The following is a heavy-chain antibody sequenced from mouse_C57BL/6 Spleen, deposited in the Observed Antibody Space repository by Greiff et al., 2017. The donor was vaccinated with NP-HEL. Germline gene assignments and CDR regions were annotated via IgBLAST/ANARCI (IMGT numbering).Heavy chain of an antibody. V-gene: IGHV2-9-1*01. CDR1: GFSLTSYA. CDR2: IWTGGGT. J-gene: IGHJ2*01. D-gene: IGHD3-2*02. Sequence: VQGVESGPGLVAPSQSLSITCTVSGFSLTSYAISWVRQPPGKGLEWLGVIWTGGGTNYNSALKTRLSISKDNSKSQVFLKMNSLQTDDTARYYCASHSSGLDYWGQGTTLTVSS. CDR3: ASHSSGLDY.